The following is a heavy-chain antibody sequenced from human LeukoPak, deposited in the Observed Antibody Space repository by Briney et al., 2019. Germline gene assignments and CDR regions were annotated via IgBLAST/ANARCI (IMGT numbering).Heavy chain of an antibody. Sequence: PGGSLRLSCAASGFTFCDYSMNWVRQAPGKGLEWVSSISSSSRYISYADSVKGRFTISRDNAKNSLYLQMNSLRAEDTAVYYCARLGVGGSYSGIYYFNYWGQGTLVTVSS. V-gene: IGHV3-21*01. J-gene: IGHJ4*02. D-gene: IGHD1-26*01. CDR1: GFTFCDYS. CDR2: ISSSSRYI. CDR3: ARLGVGGSYSGIYYFNY.